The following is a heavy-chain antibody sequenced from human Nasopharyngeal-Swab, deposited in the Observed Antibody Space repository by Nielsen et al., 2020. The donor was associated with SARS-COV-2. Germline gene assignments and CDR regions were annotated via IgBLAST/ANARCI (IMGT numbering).Heavy chain of an antibody. D-gene: IGHD2-2*01. J-gene: IGHJ4*02. V-gene: IGHV4-34*01. CDR2: INHSGST. CDR3: ARIEDCSSTSCYDYFDH. Sequence: WIRQPPGKGLEWIGEINHSGSTNYNPSLKSRVTISVDTSKNQFSLKLSSVTAADTAVYYCARIEDCSSTSCYDYFDHWGQGTLVTVSS.